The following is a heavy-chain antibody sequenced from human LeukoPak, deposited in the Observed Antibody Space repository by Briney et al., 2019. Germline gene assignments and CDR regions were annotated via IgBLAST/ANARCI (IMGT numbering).Heavy chain of an antibody. CDR3: ARDYADYVGYFFFDY. V-gene: IGHV3-30*02. CDR2: IRYDGSNK. Sequence: GGSLRLSCAASGFTFSNYGMHWVRQAPGKGLEWVAFIRYDGSNKYYADSVKGRFTISRDNSQNTLYLQMNSLRAEDTAVYYCARDYADYVGYFFFDYWGQGTLVTVSS. J-gene: IGHJ4*02. CDR1: GFTFSNYG. D-gene: IGHD4-17*01.